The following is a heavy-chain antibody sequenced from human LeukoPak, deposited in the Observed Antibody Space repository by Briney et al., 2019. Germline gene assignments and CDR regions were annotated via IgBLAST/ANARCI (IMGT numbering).Heavy chain of an antibody. J-gene: IGHJ6*03. CDR1: GFTFSSYA. D-gene: IGHD3-10*01. Sequence: GGSLRLSCAASGFTFSSYAMHWVRQAPGKGLEWVAVISYDGSNKYYADSVKGRFTISRDNSKNTLYLQMNSLRAEDTAVYYCARNRGVTSTIYYYYYMDVWGKGTTVTVSS. CDR3: ARNRGVTSTIYYYYYMDV. V-gene: IGHV3-30*04. CDR2: ISYDGSNK.